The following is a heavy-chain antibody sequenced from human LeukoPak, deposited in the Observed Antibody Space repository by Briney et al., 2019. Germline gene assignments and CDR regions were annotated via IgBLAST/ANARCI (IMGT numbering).Heavy chain of an antibody. CDR3: ASLYSSGRFDY. J-gene: IGHJ4*02. CDR1: GFTFSSYG. V-gene: IGHV3-30*03. Sequence: GGSLRLSCAASGFTFSSYGMHWVRQAPGKGLEWVAVISYDGSNKYYADSVEGRFTISRDNSKDTLYLQMNSLRAEDTAVYYCASLYSSGRFDYWGQGTLVTVSS. CDR2: ISYDGSNK. D-gene: IGHD6-19*01.